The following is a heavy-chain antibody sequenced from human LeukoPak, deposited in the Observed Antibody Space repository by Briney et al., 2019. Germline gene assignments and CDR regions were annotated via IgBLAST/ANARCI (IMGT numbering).Heavy chain of an antibody. CDR2: ISGSGGST. J-gene: IGHJ6*02. V-gene: IGHV3-23*01. Sequence: PGGSLRLSCAASGFIFSSYAMSWVRQAPGKGLEWVSAISGSGGSTYYADSVKGRFTISRDNSKNTLYLQMNSLRAEDTAVYYCARVPRGDYYYYYGMDVWGQGTTVTVSS. CDR1: GFIFSSYA. D-gene: IGHD3-16*01. CDR3: ARVPRGDYYYYYGMDV.